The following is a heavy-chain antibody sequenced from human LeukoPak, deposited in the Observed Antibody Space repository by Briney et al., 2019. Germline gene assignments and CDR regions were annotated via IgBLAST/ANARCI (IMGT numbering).Heavy chain of an antibody. D-gene: IGHD3-10*01. J-gene: IGHJ6*02. V-gene: IGHV4-59*08. CDR2: IYYSGST. Sequence: SETLSLTCTVSGGSISSYYWSWIRQPPGKGLEWIGYIYYSGSTNYNPSLKSRVTISVDTSKNQFSLKLSSVTAADTAVYYCARGNYYGSGSSYYYYYGMDVWGQGTTVTVSS. CDR1: GGSISSYY. CDR3: ARGNYYGSGSSYYYYYGMDV.